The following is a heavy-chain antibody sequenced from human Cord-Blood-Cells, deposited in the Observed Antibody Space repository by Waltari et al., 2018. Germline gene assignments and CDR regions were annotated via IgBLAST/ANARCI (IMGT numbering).Heavy chain of an antibody. Sequence: EVQLLESGGGLVQPGGSLRLSCAASGFTFSSHAMSWVRPATGKGLEWVSAISGSGGSTYYADSVKGRFTISRDNSKNTLYLQMNSLRAEDTAVYYCAKELRYFDWLLTYFDYWGQGTLVTVSS. J-gene: IGHJ4*02. D-gene: IGHD3-9*01. V-gene: IGHV3-23*01. CDR1: GFTFSSHA. CDR2: ISGSGGST. CDR3: AKELRYFDWLLTYFDY.